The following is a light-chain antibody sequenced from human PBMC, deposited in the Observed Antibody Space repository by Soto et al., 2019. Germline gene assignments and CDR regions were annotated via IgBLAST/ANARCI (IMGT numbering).Light chain of an antibody. CDR2: EVT. Sequence: QSALTQPASVSGSPGQSITISCTGTSSDVGGYNYVSWYQQHPGKAPKLMIYEVTNRPSGVSTRFSGSKSGNTASLIISGLQAEDEADYYCSSYTVISTYVFCTGTKVTVL. CDR3: SSYTVISTYV. J-gene: IGLJ1*01. V-gene: IGLV2-14*01. CDR1: SSDVGGYNY.